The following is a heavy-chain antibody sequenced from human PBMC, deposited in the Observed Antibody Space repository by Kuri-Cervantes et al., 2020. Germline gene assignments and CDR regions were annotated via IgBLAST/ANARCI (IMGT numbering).Heavy chain of an antibody. D-gene: IGHD3-9*01. CDR3: ARDRGTGYSIDL. J-gene: IGHJ4*02. V-gene: IGHV3-48*02. CDR1: GFTFSSYN. Sequence: GESLKISCAASGFTFSSYNMDWVRQAPGKGLEWVAYIRGSSNRILYADSVKGRFTISRDSAKNSLYLQMDSLRDEDTAVYYCARDRGTGYSIDLWGQGTLVTVSS. CDR2: IRGSSNRI.